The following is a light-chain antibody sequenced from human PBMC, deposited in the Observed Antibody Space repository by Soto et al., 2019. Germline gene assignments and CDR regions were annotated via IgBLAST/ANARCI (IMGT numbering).Light chain of an antibody. CDR1: QSLLYSDGYNY. V-gene: IGKV2-28*01. J-gene: IGKJ5*01. Sequence: DVVMTQSPLSLPVTPGEPASFSCRPSQSLLYSDGYNYLDWYLQKPGQSPQLLIYLGSNRSSGVPDRFSGSGSGTDFTLKISRVEAEDVGVYYCMQALQTPITFGQGTRLEI. CDR2: LGS. CDR3: MQALQTPIT.